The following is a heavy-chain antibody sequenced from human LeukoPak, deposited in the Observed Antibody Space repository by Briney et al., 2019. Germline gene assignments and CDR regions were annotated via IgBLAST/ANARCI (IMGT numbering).Heavy chain of an antibody. CDR2: MNPNSGNT. CDR1: GYTFTSYD. D-gene: IGHD3-3*01. J-gene: IGHJ4*02. V-gene: IGHV1-8*03. Sequence: ASVKVSCKASGYTFTSYDINWVRQATGQGLEWMGWMNPNSGNTGYAQKFQGRVTITRNTSISTAYMELSSLRSEDTAVYYCATDTIFPRVPNSYWGQGTLVTVSS. CDR3: ATDTIFPRVPNSY.